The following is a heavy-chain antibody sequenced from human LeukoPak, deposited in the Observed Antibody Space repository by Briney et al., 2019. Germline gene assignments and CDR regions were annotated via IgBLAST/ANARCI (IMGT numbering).Heavy chain of an antibody. Sequence: SKTLSLTCTVSGGSISSSSYYWGWIRQPPGKGLEWIGSIYYSGSTYYNPSLKSRVTISVDTSKNQFSLKLSSVTAADTAVYYCASTLTGYSSGWVDYWGQGTLVTVSS. CDR2: IYYSGST. V-gene: IGHV4-39*01. D-gene: IGHD6-19*01. CDR1: GGSISSSSYY. J-gene: IGHJ4*02. CDR3: ASTLTGYSSGWVDY.